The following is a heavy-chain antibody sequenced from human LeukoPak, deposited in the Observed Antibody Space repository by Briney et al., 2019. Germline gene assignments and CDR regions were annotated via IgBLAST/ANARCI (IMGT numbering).Heavy chain of an antibody. CDR1: GYTFTGYY. D-gene: IGHD2-2*01. V-gene: IGHV1-2*02. CDR2: INPNSGGT. CDR3: ARGLPALYYYYMDV. J-gene: IGHJ6*03. Sequence: GASVKVSCKASGYTFTGYYMHWVRQAPGQGLEWMGWINPNSGGTNYAQKFQGRVTMTRDTSISTAYMELSRLRSDDTAVYYCARGLPALYYYYMDVWGKGTTVTVSS.